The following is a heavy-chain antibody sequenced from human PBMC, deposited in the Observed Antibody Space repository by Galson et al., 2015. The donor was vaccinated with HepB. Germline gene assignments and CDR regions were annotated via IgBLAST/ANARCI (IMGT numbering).Heavy chain of an antibody. J-gene: IGHJ5*02. D-gene: IGHD3-22*01. Sequence: SVKVSCKASGGTFSSYAISWVRQAPGQGLEWMGGIIPILGIANYAQKFQGRVTITADKSTSTAYMELSSLRSEDTAVYYCARGNYYDSSNNWFDPWGQGTLVTVSS. CDR2: IIPILGIA. V-gene: IGHV1-69*10. CDR1: GGTFSSYA. CDR3: ARGNYYDSSNNWFDP.